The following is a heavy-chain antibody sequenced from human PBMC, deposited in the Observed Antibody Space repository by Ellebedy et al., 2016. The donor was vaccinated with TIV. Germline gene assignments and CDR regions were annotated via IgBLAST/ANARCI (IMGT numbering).Heavy chain of an antibody. CDR3: ARGTYFDFWSGNWKRGDNDYYGLDV. V-gene: IGHV4-59*01. D-gene: IGHD3-3*01. CDR1: GGSISSYY. Sequence: MPSETLSLTCTVSGGSISSYYWSWIRQPPGKGLEWIGYMYYSGSTNYNPSLKSRVTISVDTSKNHFSLNVSPVTAADTAVYYCARGTYFDFWSGNWKRGDNDYYGLDVWGQGTTVTVSS. CDR2: MYYSGST. J-gene: IGHJ6*02.